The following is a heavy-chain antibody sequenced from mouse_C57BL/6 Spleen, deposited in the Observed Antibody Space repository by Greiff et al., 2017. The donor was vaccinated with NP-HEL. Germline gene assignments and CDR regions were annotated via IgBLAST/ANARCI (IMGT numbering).Heavy chain of an antibody. Sequence: VQLQQSGAELVKPGASVKISCKASGYAFSSYWMNWVKQRPGKGLEWIGQIYPGDGDTNYNGKFKGKATLTADKSSSTAYMQLSSLTSEDSAVYFCSRSPSDDGYLYSMDYWGQGTSVTVAS. CDR1: GYAFSSYW. CDR2: IYPGDGDT. J-gene: IGHJ4*01. D-gene: IGHD2-3*01. CDR3: SRSPSDDGYLYSMDY. V-gene: IGHV1-80*01.